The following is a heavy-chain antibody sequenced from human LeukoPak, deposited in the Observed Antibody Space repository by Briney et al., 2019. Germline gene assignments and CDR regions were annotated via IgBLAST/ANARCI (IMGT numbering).Heavy chain of an antibody. CDR1: GGSISSYY. CDR2: IYYSGST. Sequence: PSETLSLTCTVSGGSISSYYWSWIRQPPGKGLEWIGYIYYSGSTNYNPSLKGRVTISVDTSKNQFSLKLSSVTAADTAVYYCARAGPGYSYGNWFDPWGQGTLVTVSS. D-gene: IGHD5-18*01. V-gene: IGHV4-59*01. CDR3: ARAGPGYSYGNWFDP. J-gene: IGHJ5*02.